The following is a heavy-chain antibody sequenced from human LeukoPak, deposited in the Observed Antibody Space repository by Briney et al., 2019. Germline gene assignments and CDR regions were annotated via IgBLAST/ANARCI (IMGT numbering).Heavy chain of an antibody. V-gene: IGHV1-18*01. J-gene: IGHJ6*03. Sequence: ASVKVSCKASGYTFTSYGISWVRQAPGQGLEWMGWISAYNGNTNYAQKLQGRVTMTTDTSTSTAYMELRSLRSDDTAVYCCARDLERTTLPYYYYYYMDVWGKGTTVTVSS. D-gene: IGHD1-7*01. CDR3: ARDLERTTLPYYYYYYMDV. CDR2: ISAYNGNT. CDR1: GYTFTSYG.